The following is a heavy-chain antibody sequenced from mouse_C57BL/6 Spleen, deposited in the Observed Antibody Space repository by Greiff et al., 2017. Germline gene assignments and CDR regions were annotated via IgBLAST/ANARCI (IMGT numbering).Heavy chain of an antibody. V-gene: IGHV1-82*01. J-gene: IGHJ4*01. Sequence: VQLQQSGPELVKPGASVKISCKASGYAFSSSWMNWVKQRPGNGLEWIGRIYPGDGDTNYNGKFKGKATLTADKSSNTAYMQLSSLTSEDSAVYFCARTELRHSFYAMDYWGQGTSVTVSS. CDR1: GYAFSSSW. D-gene: IGHD2-4*01. CDR3: ARTELRHSFYAMDY. CDR2: IYPGDGDT.